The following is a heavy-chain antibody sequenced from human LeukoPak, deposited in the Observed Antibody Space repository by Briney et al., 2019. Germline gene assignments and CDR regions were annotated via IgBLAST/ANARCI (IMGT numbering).Heavy chain of an antibody. CDR2: IYPGDSDT. CDR3: ARLEYCSGGSCYGNNWSDP. D-gene: IGHD2-15*01. CDR1: GYSFTSYW. J-gene: IGHJ5*02. V-gene: IGHV5-51*01. Sequence: GESLKISCKGSGYSFTSYWIGWVRQMPGKGLEWMGIIYPGDSDTRYSPSFQGQVTISADKSISTAYLQWSSLKASDTAMYYCARLEYCSGGSCYGNNWSDPWGQGTLVTVSS.